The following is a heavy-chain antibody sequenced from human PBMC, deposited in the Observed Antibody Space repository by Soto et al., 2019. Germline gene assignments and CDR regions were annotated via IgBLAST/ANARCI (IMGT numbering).Heavy chain of an antibody. CDR3: ASSSKGGWTCAH. D-gene: IGHD6-19*01. Sequence: TLSLTRTFSCDSISSGVNYWNWARQNPGKGREWIGYIHYSGSTYCTQYLKSRLTISIDTSENQFSLNLNSVSAADTAVYYCASSSKGGWTCAHRDQG. CDR2: IHYSGST. J-gene: IGHJ4*02. V-gene: IGHV4-31*02. CDR1: CDSISSGVNY.